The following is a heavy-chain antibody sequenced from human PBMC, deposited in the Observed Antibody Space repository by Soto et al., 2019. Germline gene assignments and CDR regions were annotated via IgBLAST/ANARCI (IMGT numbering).Heavy chain of an antibody. CDR2: INHSGST. CDR1: GGSFSGYY. CDR3: ARGVRYSYGYFSYYYYMDV. Sequence: QVQLQQWGAGLLKPSETLSLTGAVYGGSFSGYYWSWIRQPPGKGLECIGEINHSGSTNYNPSLKSRVTISVDTSKNQFSLKLSSVTAADTAVYYCARGVRYSYGYFSYYYYMDVWGKGTTVTVSS. D-gene: IGHD5-18*01. V-gene: IGHV4-34*01. J-gene: IGHJ6*03.